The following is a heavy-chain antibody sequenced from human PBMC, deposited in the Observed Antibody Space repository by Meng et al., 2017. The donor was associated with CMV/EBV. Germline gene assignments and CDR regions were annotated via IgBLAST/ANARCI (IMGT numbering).Heavy chain of an antibody. CDR3: AKDLRGGFFGVGYGMDV. CDR1: GYTFTGYY. V-gene: IGHV1-2*02. CDR2: INPNSGGT. D-gene: IGHD3-3*01. J-gene: IGHJ6*02. Sequence: ASVKVSCKASGYTFTGYYMHWVRQAPGQGLEWMGWINPNSGGTNYAQKFQGRVTMTRDTSISTAYMELSRLRSDDTAVYYCAKDLRGGFFGVGYGMDVWGQGTTVTVSS.